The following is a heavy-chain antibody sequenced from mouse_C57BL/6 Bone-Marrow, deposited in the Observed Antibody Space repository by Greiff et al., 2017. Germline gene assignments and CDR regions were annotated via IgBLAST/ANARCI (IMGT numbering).Heavy chain of an antibody. CDR1: GYTFTDYE. D-gene: IGHD1-1*01. Sequence: QVQLQQSGAELVRPGASVTLSCKTSGYTFTDYEMHWVKQTPVHGLEWIGAIAPETGGTAYNQKFKGKAILTADKSSSTAYMELRSLTSEDSAVYYCTRYHYGSSWDFDYWGQGTTLTVSS. CDR2: IAPETGGT. J-gene: IGHJ2*01. CDR3: TRYHYGSSWDFDY. V-gene: IGHV1-15*01.